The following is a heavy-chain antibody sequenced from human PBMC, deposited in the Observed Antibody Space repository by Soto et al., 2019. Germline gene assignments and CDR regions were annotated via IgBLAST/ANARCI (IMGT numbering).Heavy chain of an antibody. CDR1: GGSIRSYY. Sequence: PSETRSLTCTVSGGSIRSYYWTWIRQPPGQGLEWLGYIFYSGSTCYNPSLKSRVTISIHTSNSQFSLQLTSVTAADTAVYYCARGGADQAMVNSCGQGTLGTVSS. D-gene: IGHD5-18*01. J-gene: IGHJ4*02. V-gene: IGHV4-59*01. CDR2: IFYSGST. CDR3: ARGGADQAMVNS.